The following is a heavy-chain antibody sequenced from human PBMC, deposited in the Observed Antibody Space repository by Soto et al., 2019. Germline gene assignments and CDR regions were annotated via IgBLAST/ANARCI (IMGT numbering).Heavy chain of an antibody. J-gene: IGHJ5*02. Sequence: EVKLLQSGGGFVQPGGSLRLSCVASGFNFGNYAMNWVRQAPGRGLEWVSLISSSGDTTYYADSLKGRFTISRDNSKNTLFLPMDNLTVEDTAVYYCAKDPGSISMTAILGLDPWGQGTLVTVSS. CDR2: ISSSGDTT. V-gene: IGHV3-23*01. CDR3: AKDPGSISMTAILGLDP. D-gene: IGHD3-22*01. CDR1: GFNFGNYA.